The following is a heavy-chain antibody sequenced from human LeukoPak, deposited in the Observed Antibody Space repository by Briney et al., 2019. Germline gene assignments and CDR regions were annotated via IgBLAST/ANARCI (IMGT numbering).Heavy chain of an antibody. V-gene: IGHV4-34*01. CDR2: INHSGST. D-gene: IGHD3-10*01. CDR3: AREPTDYYGSGRFDP. CDR1: GGSFSGYY. Sequence: SETLSLTCAVYGGSFSGYYWSWIRQPPGTGLELIGEINHSGSTNYNPSLKSRVTISVDTSKNQFSLKLSSVTAADTAVYYCAREPTDYYGSGRFDPWGQGTLVTVSS. J-gene: IGHJ5*02.